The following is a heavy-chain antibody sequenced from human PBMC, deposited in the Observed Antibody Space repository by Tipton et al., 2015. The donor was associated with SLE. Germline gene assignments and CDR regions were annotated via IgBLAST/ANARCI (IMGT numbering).Heavy chain of an antibody. Sequence: TLSLTCTVSGGSISSSSYYWGWIRQPPGKGLEWIGTIYYRGNTYYTPSLKSRVTISVDTSKNLFSLKLSPVTAADTAVYYCARRHNYFDYWGQGTLVTVSS. CDR3: ARRHNYFDY. J-gene: IGHJ4*02. V-gene: IGHV4-39*01. CDR1: GGSISSSSYY. CDR2: IYYRGNT.